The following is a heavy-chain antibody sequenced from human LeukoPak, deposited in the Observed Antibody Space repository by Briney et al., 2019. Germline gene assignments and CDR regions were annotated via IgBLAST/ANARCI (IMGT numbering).Heavy chain of an antibody. J-gene: IGHJ5*02. CDR3: ARDSSLYDCCSGYSNGYNRFDP. D-gene: IGHD3-3*01. V-gene: IGHV3-21*01. CDR2: ISSSSSYI. CDR1: GFTFSSSS. Sequence: GGSLRLSCVASGFTFSSSSMNWVRQAPGKGLEWVSSISSSSSYIYYADSVKGRFTISRDNAKNSLYLQMNSLRAEDTAVYYCARDSSLYDCCSGYSNGYNRFDPWGQGTLVTVSS.